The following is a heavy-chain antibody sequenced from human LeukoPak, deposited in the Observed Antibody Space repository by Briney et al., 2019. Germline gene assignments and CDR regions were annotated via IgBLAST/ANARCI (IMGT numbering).Heavy chain of an antibody. CDR3: ARGGIRFLEWLHHHHFDY. Sequence: PSETLSLTCAVYGGSFSGYYWSWIRQPPGKGLEWIGEINHSGSTNYNPSLKSRVTISVDTSKNQFSLKLSSVTAADTAVYYCARGGIRFLEWLHHHHFDYWGQGTLVTVSS. CDR2: INHSGST. J-gene: IGHJ4*02. V-gene: IGHV4-34*01. CDR1: GGSFSGYY. D-gene: IGHD3-3*01.